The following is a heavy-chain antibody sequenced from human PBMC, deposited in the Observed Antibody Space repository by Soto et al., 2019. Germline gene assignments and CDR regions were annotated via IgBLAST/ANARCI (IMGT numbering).Heavy chain of an antibody. V-gene: IGHV3-7*01. J-gene: IGHJ3*02. D-gene: IGHD6-13*01. Sequence: EVQLVESGGGLVQPGGSLRLSCAASGFTFSSYWMSWVRQAPGKGLEWVANIKQDGSEKYYVDSVRGRFTISRDNAKNSLYLQMKSLRAEDTAVYYCARHSSSWYVGAYDIWGQGTMVTVSS. CDR1: GFTFSSYW. CDR2: IKQDGSEK. CDR3: ARHSSSWYVGAYDI.